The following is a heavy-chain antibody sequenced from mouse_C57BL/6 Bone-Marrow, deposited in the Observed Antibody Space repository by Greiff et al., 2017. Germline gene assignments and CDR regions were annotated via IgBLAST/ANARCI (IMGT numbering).Heavy chain of an antibody. Sequence: VQLQQSGAELVRPGASVKLSCTASGFNIKDDYMHWVKQRPEQGLEWIGWIDPENGDTKYASKFQGKATITADTSSNTAYLQLSSLTSEDTAVYYCTTGYYGSSYVAYWGQGTLVTVSA. CDR2: IDPENGDT. CDR3: TTGYYGSSYVAY. D-gene: IGHD1-1*01. J-gene: IGHJ3*01. V-gene: IGHV14-4*01. CDR1: GFNIKDDY.